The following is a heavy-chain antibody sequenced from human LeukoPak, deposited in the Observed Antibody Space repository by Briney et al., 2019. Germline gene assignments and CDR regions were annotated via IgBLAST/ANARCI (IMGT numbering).Heavy chain of an antibody. CDR1: GYTFTSYY. J-gene: IGHJ4*02. CDR3: ARDDYDSSGYYYGGF. Sequence: ASVKVSCKASGYTFTSYYMHWVRQAPGQGLEWMGIINPSGGITSYAQKFQGRVTMTTDTSTSTVYMELSSLRSEDTAVYYCARDDYDSSGYYYGGFWGQGTLVTVSS. V-gene: IGHV1-46*01. CDR2: INPSGGIT. D-gene: IGHD3-22*01.